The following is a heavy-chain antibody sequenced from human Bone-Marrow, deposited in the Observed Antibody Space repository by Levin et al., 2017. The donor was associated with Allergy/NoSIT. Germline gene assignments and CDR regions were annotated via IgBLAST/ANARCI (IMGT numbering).Heavy chain of an antibody. Sequence: PGGSLRLQCAASGFTFSDHYMDWVRQAPGKGLEWVARSRNKANSYTTEYAASVKGRFTISRHDSENSLFLQMNSLKTEDTAVYYCARERAASAFDIWGQGTLVTVSS. D-gene: IGHD6-13*01. V-gene: IGHV3-72*01. CDR1: GFTFSDHY. CDR2: SRNKANSYTT. CDR3: ARERAASAFDI. J-gene: IGHJ3*02.